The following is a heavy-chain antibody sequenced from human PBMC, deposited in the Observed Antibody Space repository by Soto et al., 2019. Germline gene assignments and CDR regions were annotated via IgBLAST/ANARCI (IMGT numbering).Heavy chain of an antibody. CDR2: INPNSGGT. J-gene: IGHJ3*02. D-gene: IGHD1-26*01. V-gene: IGHV1-2*02. CDR1: GYTFTGYY. Sequence: ASVKVSCKASGYTFTGYYMHWLRQAPGQGLEWMGWINPNSGGTNYAQKFQGRVTMTRDTSISTAYMELSRLRSDDTAVYYCARGWELLIAFDIWGQGTMVTVSS. CDR3: ARGWELLIAFDI.